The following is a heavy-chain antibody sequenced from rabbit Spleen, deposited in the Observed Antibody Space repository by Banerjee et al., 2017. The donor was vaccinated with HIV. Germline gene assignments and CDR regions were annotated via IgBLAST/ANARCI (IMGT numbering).Heavy chain of an antibody. V-gene: IGHV1S45*01. CDR3: ARDAAGTSFSTYGMDL. Sequence: QEQLVESGGGLVQPEGSLTLTCTASGFSLSSNYYMCWVRQAPGKGLEWIACIDAGSSGSTYYASWAKGRFTISKASSTTVALQMTSLTAADTATYFCARDAAGTSFSTYGMDLWGPGTLVTVS. J-gene: IGHJ6*01. CDR1: GFSLSSNYY. D-gene: IGHD8-1*01. CDR2: IDAGSSGST.